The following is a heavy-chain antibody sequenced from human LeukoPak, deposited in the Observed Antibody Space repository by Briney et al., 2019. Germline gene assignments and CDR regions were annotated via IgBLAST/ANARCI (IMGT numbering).Heavy chain of an antibody. CDR1: GFTFSSYS. CDR2: ISSSSTYI. D-gene: IGHD6-13*01. V-gene: IGHV3-21*01. J-gene: IGHJ4*02. CDR3: ASQYTSSRIFDD. Sequence: GGSLRLSCTASGFTFSSYSMNWVRQAPGKGLEWVSSISSSSTYIYYADSVKGRFTVSRDNAKNSLYLQMNSLRAEDTAVYFCASQYTSSRIFDDWGQGTLVTVSS.